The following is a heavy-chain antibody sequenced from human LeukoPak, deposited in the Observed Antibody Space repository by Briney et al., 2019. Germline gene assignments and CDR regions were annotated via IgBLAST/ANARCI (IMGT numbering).Heavy chain of an antibody. CDR2: ISGSGGST. V-gene: IGHV3-23*01. Sequence: PGGSLRLSCAASGFTFSSYAMSWVRQAPGKGLEWVSGISGSGGSTYYADSVKGRFTISRDNSKNTLYLQMNSLRAEDTAVYYCARAPGPSRTSGAPGDWGQGTLLTVSS. CDR1: GFTFSSYA. J-gene: IGHJ4*02. CDR3: ARAPGPSRTSGAPGD. D-gene: IGHD2-8*01.